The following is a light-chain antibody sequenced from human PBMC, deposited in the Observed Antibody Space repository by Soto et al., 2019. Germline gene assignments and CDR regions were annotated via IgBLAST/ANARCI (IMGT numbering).Light chain of an antibody. CDR3: SSYTSSSTLV. CDR1: SSDVGGYNY. J-gene: IGLJ1*01. CDR2: GVD. V-gene: IGLV2-14*01. Sequence: LTQPASVSGSPGQSITISCTGTSSDVGGYNYVSWYQQHPGKAPKLMIHGVDNRPSGVSNRFSGSKSGNTASLTISGLQAEDEADYYCSSYTSSSTLVFGTGTKVTVL.